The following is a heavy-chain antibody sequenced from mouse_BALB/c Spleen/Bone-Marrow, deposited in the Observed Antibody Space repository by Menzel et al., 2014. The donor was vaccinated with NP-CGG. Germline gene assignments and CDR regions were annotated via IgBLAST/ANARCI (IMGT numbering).Heavy chain of an antibody. CDR3: AREVRRFYAMDY. CDR1: GYTFTDYN. Sequence: SGPALVKPGASVKIPCKASGYTFTDYNMDWVKQSHGKSLEWIGAINPHHGGTIYNQKFKGKATFTVDKSSSTAYMERRSLTSEDTAVEYGAREVRRFYAMDYWGQGTSVTGAS. D-gene: IGHD2-14*01. V-gene: IGHV1-18*01. J-gene: IGHJ4*01. CDR2: INPHHGGT.